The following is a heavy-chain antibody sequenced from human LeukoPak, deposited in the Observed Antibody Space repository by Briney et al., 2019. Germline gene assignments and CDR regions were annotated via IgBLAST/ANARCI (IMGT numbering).Heavy chain of an antibody. D-gene: IGHD6-13*01. V-gene: IGHV1-2*02. CDR1: GYTFTGYC. CDR3: ARDYYGIAAAGTNPFDP. CDR2: INPNSGGT. Sequence: ASVKVSCKASGYTFTGYCMHWVRQAPGQGLEWMGWINPNSGGTNYAQKFQGRVTMTRDTSISTAYMELSRLRSGDTAVYYCARDYYGIAAAGTNPFDPWGQGTLVTVSS. J-gene: IGHJ5*02.